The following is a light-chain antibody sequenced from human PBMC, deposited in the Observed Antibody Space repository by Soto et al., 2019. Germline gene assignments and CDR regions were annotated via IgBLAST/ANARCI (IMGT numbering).Light chain of an antibody. Sequence: DIHITQSPSTLSSSVVDICTMTWLASQSISSWLAWYQQKPGKAPKLLIYDASSLESGVPSRFGGSGSGTEFTLTISSLQPDDFATYYCQQYNRYSPWTFGQGAKVDIK. CDR1: QSISSW. CDR2: DAS. V-gene: IGKV1-5*01. J-gene: IGKJ1*01. CDR3: QQYNRYSPWT.